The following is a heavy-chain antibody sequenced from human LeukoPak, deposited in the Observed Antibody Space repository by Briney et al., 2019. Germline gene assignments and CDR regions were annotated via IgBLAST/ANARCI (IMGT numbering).Heavy chain of an antibody. V-gene: IGHV4-61*02. CDR1: GDSISSGNYY. CDR3: ARAYYYTSSGSRDAFHI. Sequence: SETLSLTCTVSGDSISSGNYYWSWIRQPAGKGLGWLGRIYTSGSTNYSPSLNSRVTISVDTSKNHFSLKLSSVTAADTAVYYCARAYYYTSSGSRDAFHIWGQATMATLSS. D-gene: IGHD3-22*01. CDR2: IYTSGST. J-gene: IGHJ3*02.